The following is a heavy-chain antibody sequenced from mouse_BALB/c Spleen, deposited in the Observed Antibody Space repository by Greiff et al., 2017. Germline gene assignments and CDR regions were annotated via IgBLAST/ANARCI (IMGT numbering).Heavy chain of an antibody. CDR1: GFTFTDYA. CDR2: ISTYYGDA. V-gene: IGHV1S137*01. D-gene: IGHD1-1*01. J-gene: IGHJ3*01. CDR3: ARDSYYGSSYAY. Sequence: VQLQQSGAELVRPGVSVKISCKGSGFTFTDYAMPWVKQSHAKSLEWIGVISTYYGDASYNQKFKGKATMTVDKTSSTAYMELARLTSEDSAIYYCARDSYYGSSYAYWGQGTLVTVSA.